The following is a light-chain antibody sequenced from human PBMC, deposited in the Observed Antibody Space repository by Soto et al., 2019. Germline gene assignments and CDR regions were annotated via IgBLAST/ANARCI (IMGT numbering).Light chain of an antibody. Sequence: QLVLTQAPSASGTPGQRVSISCSGSRSNIGSNTVNWYQHLPGTAPRLLIYSNNQRPSGVPDRFSASKSGASASLAIIGLQSEDEADYYCAAWDDSLNGVLFGGGTKLTVL. J-gene: IGLJ3*02. CDR2: SNN. CDR3: AAWDDSLNGVL. V-gene: IGLV1-44*01. CDR1: RSNIGSNT.